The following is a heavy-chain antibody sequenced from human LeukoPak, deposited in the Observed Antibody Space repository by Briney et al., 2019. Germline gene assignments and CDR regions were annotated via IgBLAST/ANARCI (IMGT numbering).Heavy chain of an antibody. Sequence: PGGSLRLSCAASGFTFSSYGMHWVRQAPGKGLEWVAVIWYDGSDKYYADSVKGRFTISRDNSKNTLYLQMSSLRVEDTAVYYCARAGGPQWGLNDYWGQGTLVTVSS. CDR1: GFTFSSYG. V-gene: IGHV3-33*01. D-gene: IGHD4-23*01. J-gene: IGHJ4*02. CDR3: ARAGGPQWGLNDY. CDR2: IWYDGSDK.